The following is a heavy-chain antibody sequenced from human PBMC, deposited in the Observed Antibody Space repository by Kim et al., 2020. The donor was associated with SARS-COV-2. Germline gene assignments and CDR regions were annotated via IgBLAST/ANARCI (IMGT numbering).Heavy chain of an antibody. Sequence: ASVKVSCKASGYTFTGYYMHWVRQAPGQGLERMGRINPNSGGTNYAQKFQGRVTMTRDTSISTAYMELSRLRSDDTVVYYCARGSFDYYDISGYYHFDYWGQGTLVTVSS. CDR2: INPNSGGT. D-gene: IGHD3-22*01. CDR1: GYTFTGYY. J-gene: IGHJ4*02. CDR3: ARGSFDYYDISGYYHFDY. V-gene: IGHV1-2*05.